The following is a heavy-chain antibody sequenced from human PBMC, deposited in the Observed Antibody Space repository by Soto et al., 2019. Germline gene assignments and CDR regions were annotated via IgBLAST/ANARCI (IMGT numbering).Heavy chain of an antibody. V-gene: IGHV3-23*01. Sequence: EVQLLESGGGLVQPGGSLRLSCAASGFAFSSYAMRWVRQAPGKGLEWVSAISGSSDMTYYADSVRGRFTISRDDSKDTLYLQMDSLRAEDTAVYYCARRSYSSSGYFDYWGQGTLVTVSS. CDR1: GFAFSSYA. CDR3: ARRSYSSSGYFDY. CDR2: ISGSSDMT. D-gene: IGHD3-10*01. J-gene: IGHJ4*02.